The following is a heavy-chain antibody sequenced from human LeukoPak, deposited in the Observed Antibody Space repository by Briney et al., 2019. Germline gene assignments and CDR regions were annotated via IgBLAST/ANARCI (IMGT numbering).Heavy chain of an antibody. CDR2: ISGSGGST. J-gene: IGHJ4*02. D-gene: IGHD6-6*01. Sequence: GGSLRLSCAASGFTFSSYAMRWVRQAPGKGLEGVSAISGSGGSTYYADSVKGRFTISRDNSKNTLYLQMNSLRAADTAVYYCAKDIFHFAARMGSFDYWGQGTLVTVSS. CDR3: AKDIFHFAARMGSFDY. CDR1: GFTFSSYA. V-gene: IGHV3-23*01.